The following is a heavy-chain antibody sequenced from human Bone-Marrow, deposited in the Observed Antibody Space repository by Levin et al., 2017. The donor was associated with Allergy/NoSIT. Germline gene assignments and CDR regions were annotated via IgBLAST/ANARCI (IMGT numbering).Heavy chain of an antibody. CDR3: ARSPGIAVAGTSYWFDP. CDR1: GFTFSSYA. J-gene: IGHJ5*02. CDR2: ISYDGSNK. V-gene: IGHV3-30-3*01. D-gene: IGHD6-19*01. Sequence: GESLKISCAASGFTFSSYAMHWVRQAPGKGLEWVAVISYDGSNKYYADSVKGRFTISRDNSKNTLYLQMNSLRAEDTAVYYCARSPGIAVAGTSYWFDPWGQGTLVTVSS.